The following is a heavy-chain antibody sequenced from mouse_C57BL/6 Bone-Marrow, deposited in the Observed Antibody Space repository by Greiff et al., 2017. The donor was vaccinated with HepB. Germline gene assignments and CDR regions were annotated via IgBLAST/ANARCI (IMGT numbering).Heavy chain of an antibody. D-gene: IGHD1-1*01. CDR1: GYTFTSYG. V-gene: IGHV1-81*01. CDR3: ARSYYGSRDY. CDR2: IYPRSGNT. J-gene: IGHJ2*01. Sequence: LVESGAELARPGASVKLSCKASGYTFTSYGISWVKQRTGQGLEWIGEIYPRSGNTYYNEKFKGKATLTADKSSSTAYMELRSLTSEDSAVYFCARSYYGSRDYWGQGTTLTVSS.